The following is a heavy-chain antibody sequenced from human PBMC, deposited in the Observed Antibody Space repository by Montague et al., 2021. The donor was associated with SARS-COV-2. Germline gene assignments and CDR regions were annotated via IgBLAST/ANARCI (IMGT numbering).Heavy chain of an antibody. J-gene: IGHJ3*01. Sequence: SETLSLTCTVSGGSITNNIDYWAWIRQPPGKGLEWIGSIYYTGNTYYSPSLKSRVTISVVTSKNHFTLKLSSVTAAETAVYYCARLKRYFDSSGSPSAFDLWGQGTKVTVSS. CDR1: GGSITNNIDY. V-gene: IGHV4-39*02. CDR2: IYYTGNT. CDR3: ARLKRYFDSSGSPSAFDL. D-gene: IGHD3-22*01.